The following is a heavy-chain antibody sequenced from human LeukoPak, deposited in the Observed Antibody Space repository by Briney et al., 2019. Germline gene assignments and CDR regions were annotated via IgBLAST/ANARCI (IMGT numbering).Heavy chain of an antibody. V-gene: IGHV3-30*02. Sequence: GGSLRLSCAASGFTFSSYGMHWVRQAPGKGLEWVAFIRYDGSNKYYADSVKGRFTISRDNSKNTLYLQMNSLRAEDTAVYYCAKDAPLMVRGVGEHGGYWGQGTLVTVSS. CDR3: AKDAPLMVRGVGEHGGY. J-gene: IGHJ4*02. CDR1: GFTFSSYG. CDR2: IRYDGSNK. D-gene: IGHD3-10*01.